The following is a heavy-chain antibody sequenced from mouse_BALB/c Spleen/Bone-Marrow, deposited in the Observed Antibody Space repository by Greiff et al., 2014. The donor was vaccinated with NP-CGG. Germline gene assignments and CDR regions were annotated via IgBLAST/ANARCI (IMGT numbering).Heavy chain of an antibody. D-gene: IGHD2-4*01. J-gene: IGHJ2*01. CDR3: ARYDYGVYFDY. V-gene: IGHV14-3*02. CDR2: IDPANGNT. CDR1: GFNIKDTY. Sequence: VQLQQSGAELVKPGASVKLSCTASGFNIKDTYMHWVKQRPEQGLEWIGRIDPANGNTKYDPKFQGKATITADTSSNTAYLQLSSLTSEDTAVYYCARYDYGVYFDYWGQGTTPTVSS.